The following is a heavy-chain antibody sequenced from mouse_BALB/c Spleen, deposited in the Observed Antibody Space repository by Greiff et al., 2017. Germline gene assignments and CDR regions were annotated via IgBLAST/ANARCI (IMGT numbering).Heavy chain of an antibody. D-gene: IGHD2-3*01. Sequence: EVKLMESGGGLVKPGGSLKLSCAASGFTFSSYAMSWVRQTPEKRLEWVASISSGGSTYYPDSVKGRFTISRDNARNILYLQMSSLRSEDTAMYYCARVYDGYPYYAMDYWGQGTSVTVSS. CDR1: GFTFSSYA. CDR3: ARVYDGYPYYAMDY. J-gene: IGHJ4*01. V-gene: IGHV5-6-5*01. CDR2: ISSGGST.